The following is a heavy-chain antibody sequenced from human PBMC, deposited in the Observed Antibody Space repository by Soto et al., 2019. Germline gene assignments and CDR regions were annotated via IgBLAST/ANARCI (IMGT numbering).Heavy chain of an antibody. V-gene: IGHV3-23*01. CDR2: ISGSGGST. D-gene: IGHD3-3*01. CDR1: GFTFSSYA. Sequence: GGSLRLSCAASGFTFSSYAMSWVRQAPGKGLEWVSAISGSGGSTYYADSVKGRFTISRDNSKNTLYLQMNSLRAEDTAVYYCAKNSSPLRFLEWLPRRAFDIWGQGTMVTVSS. J-gene: IGHJ3*02. CDR3: AKNSSPLRFLEWLPRRAFDI.